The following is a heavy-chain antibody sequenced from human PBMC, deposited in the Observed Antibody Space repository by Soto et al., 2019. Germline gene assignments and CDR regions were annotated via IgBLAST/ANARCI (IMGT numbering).Heavy chain of an antibody. D-gene: IGHD6-19*01. CDR1: GYTFTSHA. CDR2: INAGSGNT. Sequence: GASVKVSCKASGYTFTSHAMHWVRQAPGQRLEWMGWINAGSGNTKYSQKFQGRVTITRDTSATTAYMEVSSLTSEDTAEYYCARDSALLGVAGITTNAFNLWGQGTVVTVSS. J-gene: IGHJ3*01. V-gene: IGHV1-3*01. CDR3: ARDSALLGVAGITTNAFNL.